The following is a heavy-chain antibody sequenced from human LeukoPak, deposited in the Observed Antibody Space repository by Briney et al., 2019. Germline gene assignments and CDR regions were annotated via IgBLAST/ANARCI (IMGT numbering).Heavy chain of an antibody. Sequence: GGSLRLSCAASGFTFSTYSMNWVRQAPGKGLEWVSYISVSSNTIYYADSVKGRFTISRDNAKNSMYLQMNSLRAEDTAVYYCARAPYYGNSWLDYWGQGTLITVSS. CDR1: GFTFSTYS. D-gene: IGHD1/OR15-1a*01. CDR2: ISVSSNTI. J-gene: IGHJ4*02. V-gene: IGHV3-48*01. CDR3: ARAPYYGNSWLDY.